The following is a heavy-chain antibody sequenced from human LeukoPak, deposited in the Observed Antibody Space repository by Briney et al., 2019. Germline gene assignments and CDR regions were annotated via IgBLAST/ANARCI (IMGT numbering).Heavy chain of an antibody. D-gene: IGHD2-8*01. V-gene: IGHV4-38-2*02. Sequence: SETLSLTCTVSGYSISSGYYWGWNRQPPGKGLEWIGSIYHSGSTYYNPSLKSRVTISVDTSKNQFSLKLSSVTAADTAVYYCARVAYEGWFDPWGQGTLVTVSS. CDR2: IYHSGST. J-gene: IGHJ5*02. CDR1: GYSISSGYY. CDR3: ARVAYEGWFDP.